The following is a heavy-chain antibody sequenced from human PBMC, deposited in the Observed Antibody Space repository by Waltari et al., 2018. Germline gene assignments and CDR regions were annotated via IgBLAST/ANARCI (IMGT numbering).Heavy chain of an antibody. CDR3: ARGKSTPIDY. CDR1: GGTFSSYA. Sequence: QVQLVQSGAEVKKPGSSVKVSCKASGGTFSSYAISWVRQAPGQGLEWMGWMNPNSGNTGYAQKFQGRVTMTRNTSISTAYMELSSLRSEDTAVYYCARGKSTPIDYWGQGTLVTVSS. CDR2: MNPNSGNT. D-gene: IGHD4-17*01. J-gene: IGHJ4*02. V-gene: IGHV1-8*02.